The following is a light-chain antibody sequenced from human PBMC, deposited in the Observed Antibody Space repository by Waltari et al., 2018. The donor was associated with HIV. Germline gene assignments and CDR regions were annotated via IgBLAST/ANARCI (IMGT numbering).Light chain of an antibody. CDR1: SSDGGGYNY. CDR2: DGR. CDR3: SSYTSSSTWV. V-gene: IGLV2-14*01. J-gene: IGLJ3*02. Sequence: QSALTQPASVSGSPGQSITISCTGTSSDGGGYNYVSWYQQHPGKAPKLMIYDGRKRPSGVSNRFSGSKSGNTASLTISGLQAEDEADYYCSSYTSSSTWVFGGGTKLTVL.